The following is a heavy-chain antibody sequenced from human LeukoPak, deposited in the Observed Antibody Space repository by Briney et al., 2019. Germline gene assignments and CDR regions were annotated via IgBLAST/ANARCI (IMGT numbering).Heavy chain of an antibody. J-gene: IGHJ4*02. CDR2: IKRDGSEK. CDR1: GFSFSSSW. D-gene: IGHD1-7*01. V-gene: IGHV3-7*01. CDR3: ARGLELHGYYFDY. Sequence: GGSLRLSCAASGFSFSSSWMSWVRQAPGKGLEWVANIKRDGSEKYYVDSVKGRFTISRDNAKSSLYLQMNSLRAEDTALYYCARGLELHGYYFDYWGQGTLVTVSS.